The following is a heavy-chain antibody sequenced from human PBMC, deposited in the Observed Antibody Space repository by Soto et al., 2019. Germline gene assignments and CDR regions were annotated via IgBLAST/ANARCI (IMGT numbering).Heavy chain of an antibody. V-gene: IGHV1-18*04. J-gene: IGHJ6*02. D-gene: IGHD2-2*01. CDR1: GYTFTKYG. CDR3: SRARYCTSPSCYGMDI. CDR2: IGVYNGKT. Sequence: QEQLVQSGGEVKKPGASVRVSCKASGYTFTKYGITWVRQAPGQGLEWMGWIGVYNGKTSYARKLQGRVIMTADTSASTAYMELRSLRSDDTAVYYCSRARYCTSPSCYGMDIWGQGTTVSVSS.